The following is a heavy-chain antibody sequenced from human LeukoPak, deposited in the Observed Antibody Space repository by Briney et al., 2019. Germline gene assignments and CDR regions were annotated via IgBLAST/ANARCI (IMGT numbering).Heavy chain of an antibody. CDR3: SREGEGEDGTGHHNWYFDL. CDR1: GYTFTSYG. V-gene: IGHV1-18*01. J-gene: IGHJ2*01. Sequence: ASVKVSCKASGYTFTSYGISWVRQAPGQGLEWMGWINAYNGNTNYAQKFQGRVTMTTDTSTSTAYMELRSLRSDDTALYYCSREGEGEDGTGHHNWYFDLWGRGALVTVSS. D-gene: IGHD2-8*02. CDR2: INAYNGNT.